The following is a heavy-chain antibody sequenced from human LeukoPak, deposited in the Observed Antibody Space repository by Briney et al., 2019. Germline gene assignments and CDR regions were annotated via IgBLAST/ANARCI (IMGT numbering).Heavy chain of an antibody. V-gene: IGHV4-39*01. CDR2: IYKSGNT. CDR1: GDSISRGDYY. Sequence: SETLSLTCTVSGDSISRGDYYWGWIRQPPGKGLEWIGNIYKSGNTYYDPSLESRVIISVDMSKNQFSLELSSATAADTAVYYCARGVSNGFWSGYSYYFDYWGQGTLVTVSS. D-gene: IGHD3-3*01. CDR3: ARGVSNGFWSGYSYYFDY. J-gene: IGHJ4*02.